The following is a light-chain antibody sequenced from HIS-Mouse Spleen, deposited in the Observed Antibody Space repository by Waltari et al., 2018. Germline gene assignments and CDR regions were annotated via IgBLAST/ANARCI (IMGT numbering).Light chain of an antibody. CDR1: QSVSSSY. V-gene: IGKV3-20*01. Sequence: EIVLTQSPGTLSLSPGERATLPCRASQSVSSSYLAWYQQKPGQAPRLLIYVASSRATGIPDRFSGSGSGTDFTLTISRLEPEDFAVYYCQQYGSSPYTFGQGTKLEIK. J-gene: IGKJ2*01. CDR2: VAS. CDR3: QQYGSSPYT.